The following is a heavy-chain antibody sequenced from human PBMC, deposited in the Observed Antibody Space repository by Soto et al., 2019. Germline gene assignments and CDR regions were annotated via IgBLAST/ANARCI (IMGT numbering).Heavy chain of an antibody. CDR2: IYYSGST. CDR3: ARRHSSPYFDY. CDR1: GGSISSGGYY. V-gene: IGHV4-31*03. D-gene: IGHD6-13*01. Sequence: SETLSLTCTVSGGSISSGGYYWSWIRQHPGKGLEWIGYIYYSGSTYYNPSLKSRVTISVDTSKNQFSLKLNSVTAADTAVYYCARRHSSPYFDYWGQGTLVTVSS. J-gene: IGHJ4*02.